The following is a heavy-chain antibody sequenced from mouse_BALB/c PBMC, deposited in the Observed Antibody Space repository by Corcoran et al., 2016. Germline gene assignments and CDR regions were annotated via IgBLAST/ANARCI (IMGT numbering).Heavy chain of an antibody. CDR1: GYSFTGYY. CDR2: ISCYNGGT. V-gene: IGHV1S34*01. D-gene: IGHD2-3*01. CDR3: ARGGDGYFFPFAY. J-gene: IGHJ3*01. Sequence: VVTTGASVKISCKASGYSFTGYYMHWVKQSHGKSLEWIGYISCYNGGTGYNQKFKGKATSTVDTSSSTTYMQFNSLTSEDSAVYYCARGGDGYFFPFAYWGQGTLVTVSA.